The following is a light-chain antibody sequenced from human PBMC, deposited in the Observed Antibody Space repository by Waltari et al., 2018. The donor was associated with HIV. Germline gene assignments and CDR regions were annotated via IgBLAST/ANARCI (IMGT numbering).Light chain of an antibody. CDR3: QQSHGVPFT. CDR1: QDIKTE. V-gene: IGKV1-39*01. J-gene: IGKJ4*01. CDR2: AAS. Sequence: DIQMTQSPSSLSASPGDTITITCRTSQDIKTELNWYQQKPGTAPKLLVYAASGFQSGVPARISGSGSGTDFTLTINTLQPDDSATYFCQQSHGVPFTFGAGTKVDVK.